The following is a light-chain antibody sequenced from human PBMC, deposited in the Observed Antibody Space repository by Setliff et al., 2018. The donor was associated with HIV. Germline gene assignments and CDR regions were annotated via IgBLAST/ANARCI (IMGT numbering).Light chain of an antibody. V-gene: IGLV2-14*03. J-gene: IGLJ1*01. CDR1: SSDIGGYKS. CDR2: DVS. CDR3: CSLTSTSSYV. Sequence: QSVLTQPASASGSPGQSITISCTGTSSDIGGYKSVSWYQQHPGKAPKLMIYDVSNRPSGVSNRFSGSKSGNTASLTISGLQAEDEADYYCCSLTSTSSYVFGTGTKVTVL.